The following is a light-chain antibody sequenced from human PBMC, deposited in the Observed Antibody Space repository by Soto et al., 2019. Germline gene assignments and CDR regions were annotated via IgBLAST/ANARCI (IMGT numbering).Light chain of an antibody. CDR1: QSVGRF. V-gene: IGKV1-39*01. J-gene: IGKJ4*01. CDR2: VAS. Sequence: DIQMTQSPSSLSASVGDRVTITCRASQSVGRFLNWYQQKPGKAPTVLINVASTLRSGVPARFSGSGSGTDFNLTINSLQPEDFATYFCQQSFNTPLTFGGGTKVDIK. CDR3: QQSFNTPLT.